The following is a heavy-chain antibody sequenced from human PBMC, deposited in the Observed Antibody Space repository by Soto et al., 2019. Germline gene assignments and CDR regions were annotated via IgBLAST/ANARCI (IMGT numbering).Heavy chain of an antibody. D-gene: IGHD3-3*01. CDR1: GFTFSSYW. J-gene: IGHJ4*02. CDR3: ARGFRFLEWLLTGDYFDY. Sequence: PGGSLRLSCAASGFTFSSYWMSWVRQAPGKGLEWVANIKQDGSEKYYVDSVKGRFTISRDNAKNSLYLQMNSLRAEDTAVYYCARGFRFLEWLLTGDYFDYWGQGTLVTVSS. CDR2: IKQDGSEK. V-gene: IGHV3-7*03.